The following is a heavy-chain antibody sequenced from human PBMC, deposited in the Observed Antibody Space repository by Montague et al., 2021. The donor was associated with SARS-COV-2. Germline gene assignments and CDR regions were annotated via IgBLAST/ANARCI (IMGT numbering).Heavy chain of an antibody. V-gene: IGHV4-34*01. Sequence: SETLSLTCAVYGGSFSGYYCSWIRQPPGKGLEWIGEVNHSGSTXXXPSXXXRVTISVDTSKKQFSLKLSSVTAADTAVYYCARDFLGAIGSGAGYWGQGTLVTVSS. CDR2: VNHSGST. CDR3: ARDFLGAIGSGAGY. D-gene: IGHD1-26*01. J-gene: IGHJ4*02. CDR1: GGSFSGYY.